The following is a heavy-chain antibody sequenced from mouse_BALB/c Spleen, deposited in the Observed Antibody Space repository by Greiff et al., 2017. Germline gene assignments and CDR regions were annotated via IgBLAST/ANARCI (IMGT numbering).Heavy chain of an antibody. J-gene: IGHJ4*01. Sequence: QVQLQQSGAELVKPGASVKLSCKASGYTFTSYDINWVRQRPEQGLEWIGWLFPGDGSTKYNEKFKGKATLTKDKSSSTAYMQLSRLTSEDSAVYFCARDWDEAMDYWGQGTSVTVSS. CDR3: ARDWDEAMDY. CDR1: GYTFTSYD. CDR2: LFPGDGST. D-gene: IGHD4-1*01. V-gene: IGHV1-85*01.